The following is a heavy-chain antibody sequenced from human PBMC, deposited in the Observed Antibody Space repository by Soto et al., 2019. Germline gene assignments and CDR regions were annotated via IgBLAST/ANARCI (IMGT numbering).Heavy chain of an antibody. J-gene: IGHJ6*02. CDR2: SSAYNGNT. D-gene: IGHD3-16*01. Sequence: ASVKVSCKASGYTFTSYGISWVRQAPGQGLEWMGWSSAYNGNTNYAQKLQGRVTMTTDTSTSTAYMELRSLRSDDTAVYYCARSPVSDGYYYGMDVWGQGTTVTVS. CDR3: ARSPVSDGYYYGMDV. V-gene: IGHV1-18*04. CDR1: GYTFTSYG.